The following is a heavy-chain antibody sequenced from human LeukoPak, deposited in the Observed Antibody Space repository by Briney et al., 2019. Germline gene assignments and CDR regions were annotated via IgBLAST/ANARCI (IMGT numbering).Heavy chain of an antibody. CDR2: IIPIFGTA. J-gene: IGHJ6*03. CDR3: AREPEARGYYYYMDV. V-gene: IGHV1-69*05. CDR1: GGTFSSYA. Sequence: SVKVSCKASGGTFSSYAISWVRQAPGQGLGWMGRIIPIFGTANYAQKFQGRVTITTDESTSTAYMELSSLRSEDTAMYYCAREPEARGYYYYMDVWGKGTTVTVSS.